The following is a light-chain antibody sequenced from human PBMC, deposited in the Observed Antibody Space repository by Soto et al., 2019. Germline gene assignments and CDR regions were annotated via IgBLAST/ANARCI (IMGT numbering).Light chain of an antibody. CDR1: QSVSSSY. CDR2: GAS. Sequence: EIVLTQSPGTLSLSPGERATLSCRASQSVSSSYLAWYQHKPGQAPRLLIYGASSRATGIPDRFSGSGSGTDFTLTISRLEAEDFAVYYCQHYGSSPLTFGQGTKVEIK. CDR3: QHYGSSPLT. J-gene: IGKJ1*01. V-gene: IGKV3-20*01.